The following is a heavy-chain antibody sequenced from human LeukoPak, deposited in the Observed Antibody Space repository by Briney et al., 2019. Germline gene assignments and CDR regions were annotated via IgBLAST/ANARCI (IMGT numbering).Heavy chain of an antibody. V-gene: IGHV3-23*01. CDR1: GFTFSRYA. CDR3: ARGWSYYDGSGHFDY. Sequence: PGGSLRLSCAASGFTFSRYAMTWIRQAPGKGLEWVSSVSGSGGSTYYADSVKGRFTISRDNSRNMLFLQMNSLRAEDTAVYYCARGWSYYDGSGHFDYWGQGTLVTVSS. CDR2: VSGSGGST. J-gene: IGHJ4*02. D-gene: IGHD3-22*01.